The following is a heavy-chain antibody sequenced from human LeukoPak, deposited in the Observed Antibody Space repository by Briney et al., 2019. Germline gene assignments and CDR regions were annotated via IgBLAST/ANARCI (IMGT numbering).Heavy chain of an antibody. D-gene: IGHD2-21*02. V-gene: IGHV4-4*02. CDR3: ARDCSAYCGGDCYSSGLSGECDY. CDR1: GGSISSSNW. J-gene: IGHJ4*02. CDR2: IYHSGST. Sequence: SETLSLTCAVSGGSISSSNWWSWVRQPPGKGLEWIGEIYHSGSTNYNPSLKSRVTISVDKSKNQFSLKLSSVTAADTAVYYCARDCSAYCGGDCYSSGLSGECDYWGQGTLVTVSS.